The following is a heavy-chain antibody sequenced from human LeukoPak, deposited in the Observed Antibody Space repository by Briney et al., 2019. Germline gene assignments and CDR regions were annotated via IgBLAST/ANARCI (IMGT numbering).Heavy chain of an antibody. J-gene: IGHJ4*02. Sequence: SETLSLTCTVSGGSISSSSYYWGWIRQPPGKGLEWIGSIYHSGSTYYNPFLKSRVTISVDTSKNQFSLKLSSVTAADTAVYYCARGGWPFDYWGQGTLVTVSS. CDR2: IYHSGST. D-gene: IGHD6-19*01. CDR3: ARGGWPFDY. CDR1: GGSISSSSYY. V-gene: IGHV4-39*07.